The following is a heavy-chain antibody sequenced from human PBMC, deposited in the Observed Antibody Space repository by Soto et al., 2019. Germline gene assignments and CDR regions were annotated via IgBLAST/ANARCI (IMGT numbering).Heavy chain of an antibody. CDR3: PRDPPELWTSSWWDF. V-gene: IGHV1-18*01. CDR1: GYTFNTYG. D-gene: IGHD2-8*02. J-gene: IGHJ4*02. CDR2: ISAYDGKT. Sequence: ASVMRSCKTSGYTFNTYGGSWVRQAPGQGLEVMGWISAYDGKTTYAEKFQGRVTMTTDTSTSTAYMELRSLRSDDTAIFYCPRDPPELWTSSWWDFWRQGTSVT.